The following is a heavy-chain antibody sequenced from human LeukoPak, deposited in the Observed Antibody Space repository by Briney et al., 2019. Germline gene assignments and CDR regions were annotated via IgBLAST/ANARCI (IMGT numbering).Heavy chain of an antibody. V-gene: IGHV3-66*01. D-gene: IGHD3-10*01. CDR1: GFTVSSNY. CDR2: IYNDGST. J-gene: IGHJ5*02. CDR3: ARGVTGDP. Sequence: PGGSLRLSCAASGFTVSSNYMSWVRQAPGKGLEWVSIIYNDGSTYYADSVKGRFTISRDNSKNTLYLQMNSLRAEDTAVYYCARGVTGDPWGQGTLVTVSS.